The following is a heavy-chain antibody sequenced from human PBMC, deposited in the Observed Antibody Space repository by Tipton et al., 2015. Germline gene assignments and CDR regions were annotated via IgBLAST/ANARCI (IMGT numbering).Heavy chain of an antibody. D-gene: IGHD6-19*01. CDR3: ARQQSGPWLARQFFDY. J-gene: IGHJ4*02. CDR2: IYFNGIT. CDR1: GDSISRSTTYF. V-gene: IGHV4-39*01. Sequence: LRLSCTVSGDSISRSTTYFWGWIRQAPGKGLEWVGTIYFNGITYYNPSLKTRVTISVDTSENQFSLNLNSVTAADTAVYYCARQQSGPWLARQFFDYWGQGILVTVSS.